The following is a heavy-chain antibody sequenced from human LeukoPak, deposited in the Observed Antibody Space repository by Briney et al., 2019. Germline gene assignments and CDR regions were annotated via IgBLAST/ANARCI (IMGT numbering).Heavy chain of an antibody. V-gene: IGHV3-30*04. CDR3: ARNKPIIGFFGMDV. Sequence: GRSLRLSCAASGFTFSDYPMHWVRQATGKGLEWVAVISYGGTNEYYTDSVKGRFTISRDNSKNTLDLQMSTLRAEDTAVYFCARNKPIIGFFGMDVWGQGTTVTVSS. CDR2: ISYGGTNE. CDR1: GFTFSDYP. J-gene: IGHJ6*02. D-gene: IGHD1-14*01.